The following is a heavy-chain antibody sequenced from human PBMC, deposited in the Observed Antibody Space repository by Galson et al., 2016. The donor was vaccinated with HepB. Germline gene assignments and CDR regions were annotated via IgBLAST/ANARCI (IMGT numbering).Heavy chain of an antibody. CDR3: ARVAGVDYYHYYMDV. J-gene: IGHJ6*03. CDR2: IYYSGST. Sequence: TLSLTCSVSGGSISIGIYYWTWIRQHPGKGLEWIGYIYYSGSTYYNPSLKSRVTISRDTSKNQFSLELSSVTAADTAFYYRARVAGVDYYHYYMDVWGKGTTVTVSS. V-gene: IGHV4-31*03. D-gene: IGHD2-21*01. CDR1: GGSISIGIYY.